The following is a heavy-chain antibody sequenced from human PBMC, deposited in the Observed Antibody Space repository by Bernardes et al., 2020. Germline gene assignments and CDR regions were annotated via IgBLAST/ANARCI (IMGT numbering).Heavy chain of an antibody. CDR1: GGSFSDYY. D-gene: IGHD6-19*01. Sequence: SETLSLTCAVYGGSFSDYYWSWIRQPPGKGLEWIGEINHTGRTNHNPSLKSRVTISVDTSKNQFSLKLSSVTAADTTVYYCARDRREGAVAGTPPLDFWGQGTQVTVSS. J-gene: IGHJ4*02. CDR2: INHTGRT. CDR3: ARDRREGAVAGTPPLDF. V-gene: IGHV4-34*01.